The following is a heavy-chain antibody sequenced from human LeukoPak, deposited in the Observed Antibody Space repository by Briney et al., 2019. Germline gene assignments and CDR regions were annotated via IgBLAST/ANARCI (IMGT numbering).Heavy chain of an antibody. CDR1: GYSFTSYY. V-gene: IGHV1-46*01. D-gene: IGHD1-26*01. Sequence: GASVKVSCKASGYSFTSYYMHWVRQAPGQGLEWMGIINPSGDNTSYAQRFQGRVTMTRDMSTSTDYMELSSLRSEDTAVYYCARDNSVGDNAWWFDPWGQGTLVIVSS. J-gene: IGHJ5*02. CDR2: INPSGDNT. CDR3: ARDNSVGDNAWWFDP.